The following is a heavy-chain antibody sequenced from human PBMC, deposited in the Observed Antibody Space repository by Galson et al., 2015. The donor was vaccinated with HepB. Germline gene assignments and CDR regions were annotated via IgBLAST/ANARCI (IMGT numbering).Heavy chain of an antibody. Sequence: SLRLSCAASGFTFSSYWMSWVRQAPGKGLEWVANIKQDGSEKYYVDSVKGRFTIPRDNAKNSLYLQMNSLRAEDTAVYYCARDDFWSGYDPKNLLFGGQGTLVTVSS. CDR3: ARDDFWSGYDPKNLLF. V-gene: IGHV3-7*01. CDR2: IKQDGSEK. D-gene: IGHD3-3*01. J-gene: IGHJ4*02. CDR1: GFTFSSYW.